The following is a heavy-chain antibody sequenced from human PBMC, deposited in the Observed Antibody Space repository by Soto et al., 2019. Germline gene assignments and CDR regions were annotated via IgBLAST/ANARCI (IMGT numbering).Heavy chain of an antibody. V-gene: IGHV3-72*01. CDR2: IRNKRNSYTT. J-gene: IGHJ4*02. Sequence: EVQLVESGGGLVQPGGSLRLSCAASGFTFSDHYMDWVRQAPGKGLEWVGRIRNKRNSYTTEYAASVKGRFTISRDDSQNSLYLQMNSVKTEDTAVYWCANSLGGNGHWGQGTLVTVSS. D-gene: IGHD2-15*01. CDR3: ANSLGGNGH. CDR1: GFTFSDHY.